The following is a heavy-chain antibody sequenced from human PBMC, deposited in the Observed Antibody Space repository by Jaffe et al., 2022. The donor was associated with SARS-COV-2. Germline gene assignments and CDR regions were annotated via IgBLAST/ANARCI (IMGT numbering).Heavy chain of an antibody. CDR1: GFTFSSYG. V-gene: IGHV3-30*18. Sequence: QVQLVESGGGVVQPGRSLRLSCAASGFTFSSYGMHWVRQAPGKGLEWVAVISYDGSNKYYADSVKGRFTISRDNSKNTLYLQMNSLRAEDTAVYYCAKDHEDIVVVPAASTPGYWGQGTLVTVSS. CDR2: ISYDGSNK. J-gene: IGHJ4*02. CDR3: AKDHEDIVVVPAASTPGY. D-gene: IGHD2-2*01.